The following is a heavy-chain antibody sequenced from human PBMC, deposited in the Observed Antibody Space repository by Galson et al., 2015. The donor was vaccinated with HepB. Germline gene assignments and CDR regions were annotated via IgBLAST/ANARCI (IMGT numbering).Heavy chain of an antibody. Sequence: SETLSLTCTVSGGSVSSSSYYWGWIRQSPGKGLEWIGNIYYTGTTYYNPSLKSRFTMSVDTSKNQFSLKLYSVTAADTAVYYCARWFYYDTSGYPPRYFDYWGQGTLITVSS. D-gene: IGHD3-22*01. CDR3: ARWFYYDTSGYPPRYFDY. CDR2: IYYTGTT. V-gene: IGHV4-39*01. J-gene: IGHJ4*02. CDR1: GGSVSSSSYY.